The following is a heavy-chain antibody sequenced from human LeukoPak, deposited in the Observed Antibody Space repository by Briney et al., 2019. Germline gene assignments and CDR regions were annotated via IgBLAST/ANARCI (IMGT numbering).Heavy chain of an antibody. CDR2: LWSDGSRK. CDR3: ARDGDTSGRYSYFQH. Sequence: GGSLRLSCAASGFTFSSYGMHWVRQAPGKGLEWVAVLWSDGSRKYYAESVKGRFTVSRDASKNTLYLQMNSLRAEDTAVYYCARDGDTSGRYSYFQHWGQGTLVTVSS. CDR1: GFTFSSYG. V-gene: IGHV3-33*01. J-gene: IGHJ1*01. D-gene: IGHD3-22*01.